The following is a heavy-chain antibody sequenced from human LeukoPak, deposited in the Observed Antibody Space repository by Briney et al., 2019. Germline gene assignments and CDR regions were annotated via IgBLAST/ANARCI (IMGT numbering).Heavy chain of an antibody. Sequence: KPSETLSLTCTVSGGSISSSGYYWGWIRQPPGKGLEWIGSVDYTGITSHSPSLKSRVTISVDTSKNQFSLKLSSVTAADTAVYYCARVLPIMIFGENWFDPWGQGTLVTVSS. CDR1: GGSISSSGYY. D-gene: IGHD3/OR15-3a*01. CDR3: ARVLPIMIFGENWFDP. J-gene: IGHJ5*02. CDR2: VDYTGIT. V-gene: IGHV4-39*07.